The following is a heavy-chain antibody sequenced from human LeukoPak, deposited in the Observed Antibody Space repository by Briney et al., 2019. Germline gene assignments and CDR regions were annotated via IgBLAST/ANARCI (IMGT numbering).Heavy chain of an antibody. CDR2: ISSSGSTM. CDR1: GFTFSSYE. V-gene: IGHV3-48*03. Sequence: PGGSLRLSCAASGFTFSSYEMNWVRQAPGKGLEWVSYISSSGSTMYYADSVKGRFTISRDNAKNSLYLQMNSLRAEDTAVYYCARESRGYDILTGKYHRGYYSYYMDVWGKGTTVTVSS. CDR3: ARESRGYDILTGKYHRGYYSYYMDV. D-gene: IGHD3-9*01. J-gene: IGHJ6*03.